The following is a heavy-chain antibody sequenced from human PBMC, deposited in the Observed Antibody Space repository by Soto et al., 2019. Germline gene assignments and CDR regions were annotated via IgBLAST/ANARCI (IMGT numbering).Heavy chain of an antibody. Sequence: EVQLVDSGGALVQPGESLRLSCAASGFTFSDYLMTWVRQAPGKGLEWVATIKQDGNEKYYVDSVKGRFTISRDNANISLYLQLNALRAEDTAVYYCAIGHWLGKWGQGTLVTVSS. CDR1: GFTFSDYL. CDR2: IKQDGNEK. J-gene: IGHJ4*02. CDR3: AIGHWLGK. V-gene: IGHV3-7*01. D-gene: IGHD6-19*01.